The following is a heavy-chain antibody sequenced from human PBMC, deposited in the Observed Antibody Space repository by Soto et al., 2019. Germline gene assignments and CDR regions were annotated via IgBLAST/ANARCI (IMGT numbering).Heavy chain of an antibody. Sequence: SVKVSCKASGGTFSSYAISWVRQAPGQGLEWMGGIIPIFGTANYAQKFQGRVTITADESTSTAYMELGSLRSEDTAVYYCARSSYYGSGSYDYYYGMDVWGQGTTVTVSS. D-gene: IGHD3-10*01. V-gene: IGHV1-69*13. CDR1: GGTFSSYA. J-gene: IGHJ6*02. CDR3: ARSSYYGSGSYDYYYGMDV. CDR2: IIPIFGTA.